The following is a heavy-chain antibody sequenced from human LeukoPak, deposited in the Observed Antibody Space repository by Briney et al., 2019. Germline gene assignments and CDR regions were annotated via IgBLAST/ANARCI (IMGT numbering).Heavy chain of an antibody. J-gene: IGHJ4*02. CDR3: AKDGGFYGENFDY. V-gene: IGHV3-30-3*02. CDR1: GFTFSSYA. Sequence: PGGSLRLSCAASGFTFSSYAMHWVRQAPGKGLEWVAVISYDGSNKYYADSVKGRFTISRDNSKNTLFLQMNSLRADDTAVFYCAKDGGFYGENFDYWGQGTLVTVSA. D-gene: IGHD4-17*01. CDR2: ISYDGSNK.